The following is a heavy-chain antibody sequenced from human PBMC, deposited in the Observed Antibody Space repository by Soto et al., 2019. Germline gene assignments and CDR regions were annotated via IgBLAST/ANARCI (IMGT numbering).Heavy chain of an antibody. CDR2: IIPILGIA. CDR3: ARMRSSGPYYGMDV. V-gene: IGHV1-69*02. D-gene: IGHD6-19*01. CDR1: GGTFSSYT. Sequence: SVKVSCKASGGTFSSYTISWVRQAPGQGLEWMGRIIPILGIANYAQKLQGRVTMTTDTSTSTAYMELRSLRSDDTAVYYCARMRSSGPYYGMDVWGQGTTVTVSS. J-gene: IGHJ6*02.